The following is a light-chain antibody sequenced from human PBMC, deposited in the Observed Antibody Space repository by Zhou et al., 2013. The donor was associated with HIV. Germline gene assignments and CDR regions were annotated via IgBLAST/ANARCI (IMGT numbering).Light chain of an antibody. CDR3: QQYNSYPYT. CDR2: KAS. CDR1: QSISFY. Sequence: DIQMTQSPSTLSASVGDRVTITCRASQSISFYLAWYQQKPGKAPNLLIYKASSLQSGVPSRFSGSGSGTQFTLTISSLQPDDFATYYCQQYNSYPYTFGPGDQAGDQT. V-gene: IGKV1-5*03. J-gene: IGKJ2*01.